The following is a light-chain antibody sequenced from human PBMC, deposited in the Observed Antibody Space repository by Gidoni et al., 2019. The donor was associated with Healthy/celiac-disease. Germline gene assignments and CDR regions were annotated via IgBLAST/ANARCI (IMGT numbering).Light chain of an antibody. J-gene: IGKJ1*01. Sequence: DIVMTQSPDSLAGSLGERATINCKSSQSVLYSSNTKNYLAWYQQKPGQPPKLLIYWASTRESGVPDRFSGSGSGTDFTLTISSLQAEDVAVYYCQQYYSNPPAFGQGTKVEIK. CDR3: QQYYSNPPA. CDR2: WAS. V-gene: IGKV4-1*01. CDR1: QSVLYSSNTKNY.